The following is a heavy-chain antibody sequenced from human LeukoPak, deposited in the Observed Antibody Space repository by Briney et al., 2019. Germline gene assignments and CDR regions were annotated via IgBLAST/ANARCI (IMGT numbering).Heavy chain of an antibody. CDR3: ARGVVVPAAMRIDP. V-gene: IGHV4-61*02. CDR2: IYTSGSA. D-gene: IGHD2-2*01. J-gene: IGHJ5*02. Sequence: SETLSLTCTVSGGSISSGSYYSSWIRQPAGKGLEWVGRIYTSGSANYNPSLKSRVTISVDTSKNQFSLKLSSVTAADTAVYYCARGVVVPAAMRIDPWGQGTLVTVSS. CDR1: GGSISSGSYY.